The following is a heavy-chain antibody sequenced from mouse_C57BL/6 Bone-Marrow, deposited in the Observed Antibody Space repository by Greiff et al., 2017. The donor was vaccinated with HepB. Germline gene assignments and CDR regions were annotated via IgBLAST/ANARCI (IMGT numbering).Heavy chain of an antibody. Sequence: EVQGVESGGGLVKPGGSLKLSCAASGFTFSSYAMSWVRQTPEKRLEWVATISDGGSYTYYPDNVKGRFTISRDNAKNNLYLQMSHRKSEDTAMYYCARDRFYYSNYWFAYWGQGTLVTVSA. CDR2: ISDGGSYT. CDR1: GFTFSSYA. D-gene: IGHD2-5*01. V-gene: IGHV5-4*01. CDR3: ARDRFYYSNYWFAY. J-gene: IGHJ3*01.